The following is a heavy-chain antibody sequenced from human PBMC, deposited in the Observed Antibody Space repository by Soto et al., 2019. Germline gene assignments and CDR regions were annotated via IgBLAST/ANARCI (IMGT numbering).Heavy chain of an antibody. D-gene: IGHD3-16*01. CDR3: ARRYGLNIDAYY. CDR2: FFIGGNT. Sequence: PSETLSLTCSVSARPLAVDSVSRNTYYWGWMRQPPGKGLEWIASFFIGGNTYYNPSLKSRVTTSVDTSKNQFSLKLSSVTAADTAVYFCARRYGLNIDAYYGGQGTLVTVSS. J-gene: IGHJ4*02. V-gene: IGHV4-39*01. CDR1: ARPLAVDSVSRNTYY.